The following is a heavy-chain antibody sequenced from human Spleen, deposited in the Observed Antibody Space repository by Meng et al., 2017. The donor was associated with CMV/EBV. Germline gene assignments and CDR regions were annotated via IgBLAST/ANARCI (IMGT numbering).Heavy chain of an antibody. CDR2: SNGDGRST. J-gene: IGHJ4*02. V-gene: IGHV3-74*01. Sequence: GGSLRLSCAASGFTFSSYWMHWIRQAPGKGLEWVARSNGDGRSTSYADSVKGRFTISRDNAKDTLYLQLDSLRAEDTAVYYCVRDKAYEYWGQGTLVTVSS. D-gene: IGHD3-16*01. CDR3: VRDKAYEY. CDR1: GFTFSSYW.